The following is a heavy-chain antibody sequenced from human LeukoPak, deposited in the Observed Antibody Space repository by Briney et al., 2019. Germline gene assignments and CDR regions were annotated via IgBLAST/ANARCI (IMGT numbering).Heavy chain of an antibody. D-gene: IGHD6-6*01. Sequence: GATVKVSCKASGYTFTSYYMHWVRQAPGQGLEWMGIINPSGGSTRYAQKFQGRVTMTREMSTSIVYMELSSLRSEDTAVYYCARDLSSSSSGNWFDPWGQGTLVTVSS. CDR2: INPSGGST. V-gene: IGHV1-46*01. J-gene: IGHJ5*02. CDR3: ARDLSSSSSGNWFDP. CDR1: GYTFTSYY.